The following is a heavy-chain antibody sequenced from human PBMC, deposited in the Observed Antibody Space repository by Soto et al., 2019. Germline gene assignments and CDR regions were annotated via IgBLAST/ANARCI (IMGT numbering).Heavy chain of an antibody. CDR1: GDSISSSSYY. V-gene: IGHV4-39*01. Sequence: SETLSLTCTVSGDSISSSSYYWGWIRQPPGKGLEWIGSIYFSGTTYYNPSLKSRVTISVDTSNNQFSLKLTSATAADTAVYYCARLTGPPSLFDCWGQGMLVTVSS. CDR2: IYFSGTT. J-gene: IGHJ4*02. CDR3: ARLTGPPSLFDC.